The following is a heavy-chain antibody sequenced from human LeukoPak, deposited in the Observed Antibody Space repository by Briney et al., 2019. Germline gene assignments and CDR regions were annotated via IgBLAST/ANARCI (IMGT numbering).Heavy chain of an antibody. J-gene: IGHJ6*02. CDR1: GGTFCRYA. V-gene: IGHV1-69*13. CDR2: INSIFGKA. D-gene: IGHD6-19*01. Sequence: ASVKVSCKASGGTFCRYAISWVRQAPGQGLEGLGGINSIFGKANYAQNFQDRETFSADEATSTCYGELSSLRSEDTAVYYCAGQPTQNPYSSGWYEGPLYYYYGMDVWGQGTTVTVSS. CDR3: AGQPTQNPYSSGWYEGPLYYYYGMDV.